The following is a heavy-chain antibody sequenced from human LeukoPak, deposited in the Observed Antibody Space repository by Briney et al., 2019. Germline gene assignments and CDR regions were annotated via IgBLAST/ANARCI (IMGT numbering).Heavy chain of an antibody. J-gene: IGHJ4*02. D-gene: IGHD6-6*01. Sequence: GASVKVSCKASGYTFTSYGISWVRQAPGQGLEWMGWISAYNGNTNYAQKLQGRVTMTTDTSTSTAYMELRSLRSDDTAVYYCASPGSHVVSSSSTSFDYWGQGTLVTVSS. CDR3: ASPGSHVVSSSSTSFDY. V-gene: IGHV1-18*01. CDR2: ISAYNGNT. CDR1: GYTFTSYG.